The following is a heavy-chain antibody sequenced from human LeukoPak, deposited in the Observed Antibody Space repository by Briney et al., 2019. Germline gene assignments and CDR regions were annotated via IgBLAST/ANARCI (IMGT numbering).Heavy chain of an antibody. CDR3: VKDRRGILTGYMVFDP. D-gene: IGHD3-9*01. Sequence: AGGSLRLSCSASGFTFSSYAMHWVRQAPGKGLEYVSAISSNGGSTYYADSVKGRFTISRDNSKNTLYLQMSSLRAEDTAVYYCVKDRRGILTGYMVFDPWGQGTLVTVSS. CDR2: ISSNGGST. V-gene: IGHV3-64D*06. J-gene: IGHJ5*02. CDR1: GFTFSSYA.